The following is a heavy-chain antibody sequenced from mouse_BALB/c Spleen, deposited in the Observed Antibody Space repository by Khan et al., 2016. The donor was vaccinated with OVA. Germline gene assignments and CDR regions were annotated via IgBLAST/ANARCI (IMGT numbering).Heavy chain of an antibody. D-gene: IGHD2-10*02. J-gene: IGHJ4*01. CDR3: AREPRAMDY. CDR2: INTYTGEP. Sequence: QIQLVQSGPELKKPGETVKISCKASGYTFTNYGMNWVKQAPGKGLKWMGWINTYTGEPTYADDFKGRFAFSLETSASTAYLQINKLKNEDMATYFCAREPRAMDYWGQGASVTVAS. V-gene: IGHV9-1*02. CDR1: GYTFTNYG.